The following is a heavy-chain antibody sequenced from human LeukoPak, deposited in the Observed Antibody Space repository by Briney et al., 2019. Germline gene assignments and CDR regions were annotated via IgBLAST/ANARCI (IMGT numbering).Heavy chain of an antibody. V-gene: IGHV4-4*07. CDR1: GGSISSYY. CDR2: IYTSGST. Sequence: SETLSLTCTVSGGSISSYYWSWIRQPAGKGLEWIGRIYTSGSTNYNPSPKSRVTMSVDTSKNQFSLKLSSVTAADTAVYYCVRDLSSGLLWFGEYQSWFDPWGQGTLVTVSS. J-gene: IGHJ5*02. CDR3: VRDLSSGLLWFGEYQSWFDP. D-gene: IGHD3-10*01.